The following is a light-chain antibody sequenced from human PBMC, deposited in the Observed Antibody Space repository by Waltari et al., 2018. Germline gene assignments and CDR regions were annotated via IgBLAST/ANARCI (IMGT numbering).Light chain of an antibody. CDR1: SSDVGAYNY. V-gene: IGLV2-14*03. CDR3: SSFTSINTVI. Sequence: QSALTQPASVSGSPGQSITISCTGTSSDVGAYNYVSWYQQHPGKAPKLMIYDVRNRPSGVSNRFSASKSANTASLTISGLQAEDEADYYCSSFTSINTVIFGGGTKVTVL. J-gene: IGLJ2*01. CDR2: DVR.